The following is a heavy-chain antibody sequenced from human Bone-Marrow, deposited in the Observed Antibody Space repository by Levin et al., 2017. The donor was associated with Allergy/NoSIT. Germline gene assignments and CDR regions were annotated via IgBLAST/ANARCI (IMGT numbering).Heavy chain of an antibody. CDR1: GFIFSTHK. D-gene: IGHD2-21*02. CDR2: IGTSDI. J-gene: IGHJ4*02. V-gene: IGHV3-21*06. Sequence: GGSLRLSCEASGFIFSTHKMNWARQIPGKGLEWVSSIGTSDIYYADSMTGRFTISRDNAKHSLYLHMNSLRAEDTDASYCSRGGGLVGDTFWYPDYWGQGPLVTVSS. CDR3: SRGGGLVGDTFWYPDY.